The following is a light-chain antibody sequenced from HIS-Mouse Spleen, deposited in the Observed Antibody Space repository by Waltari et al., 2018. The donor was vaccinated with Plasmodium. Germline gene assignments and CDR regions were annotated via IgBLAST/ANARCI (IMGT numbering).Light chain of an antibody. CDR1: QSISSR. CDR3: QQYNSYSWT. J-gene: IGKJ1*01. V-gene: IGKV1-5*03. CDR2: KAS. Sequence: DIQMTQSPSTLSASVGDRVTITCLASQSISSRLAWYQQKPGKAPNLLNYKASSLESWVPSRFSGSGSGTEFTLTISSLQPDDFATYYCQQYNSYSWTFGQGTKVEIK.